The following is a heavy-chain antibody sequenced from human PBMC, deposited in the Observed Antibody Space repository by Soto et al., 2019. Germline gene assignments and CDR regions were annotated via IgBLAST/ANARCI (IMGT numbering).Heavy chain of an antibody. Sequence: ASVKGSCKASGFTFSADYIYLVRQAPGQGLEWIGWINPNSGGTNNAQKFQGRVTMTRDTSTSTVYMELSALISDDTAVYYCARSLLDEYSSSWRSAYYGMDVWGQGTTVTVSS. J-gene: IGHJ6*02. CDR2: INPNSGGT. CDR3: ARSLLDEYSSSWRSAYYGMDV. D-gene: IGHD6-13*01. CDR1: GFTFSADY. V-gene: IGHV1-2*02.